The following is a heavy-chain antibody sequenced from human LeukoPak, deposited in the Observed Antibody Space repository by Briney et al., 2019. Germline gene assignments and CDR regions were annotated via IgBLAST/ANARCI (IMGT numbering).Heavy chain of an antibody. Sequence: PGGSLRLSCAASGFTFSSYAMSWVRQAPGKGLEWVSAISGSGGSTYYADSVKGRFTISRDNSKNTLYLQMNSLRAEDTAVYYCAKAIVLMVYASMATFDYWGQGTLVTVSS. CDR2: ISGSGGST. V-gene: IGHV3-23*01. D-gene: IGHD2-8*01. J-gene: IGHJ4*02. CDR3: AKAIVLMVYASMATFDY. CDR1: GFTFSSYA.